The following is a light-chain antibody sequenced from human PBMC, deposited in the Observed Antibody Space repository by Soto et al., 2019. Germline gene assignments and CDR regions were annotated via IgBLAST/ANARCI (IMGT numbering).Light chain of an antibody. CDR1: SSNIGSNS. V-gene: IGLV1-44*01. CDR2: TNS. CDR3: AAWDDRLSGPV. J-gene: IGLJ2*01. Sequence: QSVLTQLPSVSGTPGQRVTISCSGSSSNIGSNSINWYQHLPGTAPKLLIYTNSHRPSGVPDRFSGAKSGTSASLAISGLQTEDEADYYCAAWDDRLSGPVFGGGTKLTVL.